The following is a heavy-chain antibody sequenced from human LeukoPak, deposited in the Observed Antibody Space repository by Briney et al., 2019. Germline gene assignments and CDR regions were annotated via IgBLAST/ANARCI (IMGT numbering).Heavy chain of an antibody. J-gene: IGHJ4*02. CDR2: INQGGSTK. V-gene: IGHV3-7*01. CDR3: EGAWS. CDR1: GHTFSNYL. Sequence: GRTLRLSCAASGHTFSNYLMNWASQAPGKGLEWVANINQGGSTKNYVDSVKGRFTISRDNAKDSLYLQMNSLRAEDTAVYYCEGAWSWGQGTLVTVSS. D-gene: IGHD6-19*01.